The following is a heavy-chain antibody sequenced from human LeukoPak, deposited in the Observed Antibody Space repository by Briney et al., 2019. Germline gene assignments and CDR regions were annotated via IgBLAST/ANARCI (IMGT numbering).Heavy chain of an antibody. CDR2: IYTSGST. V-gene: IGHV4-61*02. J-gene: IGHJ5*02. CDR3: ATQSSGWYPNWFDP. CDR1: GGSISSGGYY. D-gene: IGHD6-19*01. Sequence: SETLSLTCTVSGGSISSGGYYWSWIRQPAGKGLEWIGRIYTSGSTNYNPSLKSRVTISVDTSKNQFSLKLSSVTAADTAVYYCATQSSGWYPNWFDPWGQGTLVTVSS.